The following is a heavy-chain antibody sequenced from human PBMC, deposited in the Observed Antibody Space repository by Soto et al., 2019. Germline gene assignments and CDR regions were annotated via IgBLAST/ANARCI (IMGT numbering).Heavy chain of an antibody. Sequence: EVQLLESGGGLVQPGGSLRLSCAASGFTFSSYAMSWVRQAPGKGLEWVSAISGSGGSTYYADSVKGRFTISRDNSKNPLYLKINSQRAEDPAVYYWAKAFYCSSTSCYIYFDSWGQGPLVTVSS. D-gene: IGHD2-2*02. CDR2: ISGSGGST. CDR3: AKAFYCSSTSCYIYFDS. V-gene: IGHV3-23*01. J-gene: IGHJ4*02. CDR1: GFTFSSYA.